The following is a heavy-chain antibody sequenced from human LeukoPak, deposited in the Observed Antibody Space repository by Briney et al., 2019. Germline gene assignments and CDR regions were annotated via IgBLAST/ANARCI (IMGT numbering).Heavy chain of an antibody. CDR2: INHSGST. CDR3: ARGGYYYGSGSYLYYFDY. J-gene: IGHJ4*02. V-gene: IGHV4-34*01. Sequence: SETLSLTCAVCGGSFSGYYWSWIRQPPGKGLEWIGEINHSGSTNYNPSLKSRVTISVDTSKNQFSLKLSSVTAADTAVYYCARGGYYYGSGSYLYYFDYWGQGTLVTVSS. CDR1: GGSFSGYY. D-gene: IGHD3-10*01.